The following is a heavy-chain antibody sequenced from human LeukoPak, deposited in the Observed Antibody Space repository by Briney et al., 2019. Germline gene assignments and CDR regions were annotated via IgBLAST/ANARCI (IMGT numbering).Heavy chain of an antibody. CDR2: INHSGST. V-gene: IGHV4-34*01. CDR1: GGSFSGYY. J-gene: IGHJ4*02. Sequence: SETLSLTCAVYGGSFSGYYWSWIRQPPGKGLEWIGEINHSGSTNYNPSLKSRVTISVDTSKNQFSLKLSSVTAADTAVYYCARKSYSYGYHGVDYWGQGTLVTVSS. D-gene: IGHD5-18*01. CDR3: ARKSYSYGYHGVDY.